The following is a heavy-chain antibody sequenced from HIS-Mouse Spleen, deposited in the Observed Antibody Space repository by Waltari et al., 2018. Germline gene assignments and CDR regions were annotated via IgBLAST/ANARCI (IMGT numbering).Heavy chain of an antibody. D-gene: IGHD3-10*01. V-gene: IGHV4-39*07. CDR2: IYYSGST. J-gene: IGHJ4*02. CDR1: GGSISSSSYH. CDR3: ARAYYYGSGSYYKGYFDY. Sequence: QLQLQESGPGLVKPSETLSLPCTVSGGSISSSSYHWGWIRQPPGKGLAWIGSIYYSGSTYYNPSLKSRVTISVDTSKNQFSLKLSSVTAADTAVYYCARAYYYGSGSYYKGYFDYWGQGTLVTVSS.